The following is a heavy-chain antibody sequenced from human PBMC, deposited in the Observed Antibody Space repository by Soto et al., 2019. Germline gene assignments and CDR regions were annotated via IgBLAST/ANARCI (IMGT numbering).Heavy chain of an antibody. J-gene: IGHJ4*02. Sequence: SVKVSCKASGGTFSSYAISWVRQAPGQGFEWMGGIIPIFGTADYAQKFQGRVTITADESTSTAYMELSSLRSEDTAVYYCASVNGYSGYDFRGPFDYWGQGTLVTVSS. CDR1: GGTFSSYA. V-gene: IGHV1-69*13. D-gene: IGHD5-12*01. CDR2: IIPIFGTA. CDR3: ASVNGYSGYDFRGPFDY.